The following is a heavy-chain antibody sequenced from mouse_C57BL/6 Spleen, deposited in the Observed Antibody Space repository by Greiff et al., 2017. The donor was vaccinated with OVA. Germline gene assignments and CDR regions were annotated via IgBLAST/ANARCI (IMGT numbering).Heavy chain of an antibody. CDR1: GYAFTNYL. Sequence: QVQLQQSGAELVRPGTSVKVSCKASGYAFTNYLIEWVKQRPGQGLEWIGVINPGSGGTNYNEKFKGKATLTADKSSSTAYRQLSSLTSEDSAVYFCARSGLTGFDYWGQGTTLTVSS. D-gene: IGHD4-1*01. V-gene: IGHV1-54*01. CDR2: INPGSGGT. J-gene: IGHJ2*01. CDR3: ARSGLTGFDY.